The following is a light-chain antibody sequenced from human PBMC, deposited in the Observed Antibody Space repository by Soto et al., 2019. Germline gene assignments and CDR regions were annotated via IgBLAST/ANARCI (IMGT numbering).Light chain of an antibody. CDR2: DAS. J-gene: IGKJ5*01. CDR3: QQRSSWPPIT. V-gene: IGKV3-11*01. Sequence: EIVLTQSTVTLSLSPGERATLSCRASQSVSSYLAWYQQKPGQAPRLLMYDASNRATGIPARFSGGGSGTDFTLSIDNLEPEDFAIYYCQQRSSWPPITVGQGTRLEIK. CDR1: QSVSSY.